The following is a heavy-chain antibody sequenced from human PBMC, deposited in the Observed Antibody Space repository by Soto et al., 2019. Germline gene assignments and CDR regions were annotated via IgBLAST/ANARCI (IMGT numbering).Heavy chain of an antibody. CDR3: ARVEGPAATNNPYYYYYMDV. CDR1: GYTFTSYG. V-gene: IGHV1-18*01. CDR2: ISAYNGNT. Sequence: ASVKVSCKASGYTFTSYGISWVRQAPGQGLEWMGWISAYNGNTNYAQKLQGRVTMTTDTSTSTAYMELRSLRSDDTAVYYCARVEGPAATNNPYYYYYMDVWGKGTTVTVSS. J-gene: IGHJ6*03. D-gene: IGHD2-2*01.